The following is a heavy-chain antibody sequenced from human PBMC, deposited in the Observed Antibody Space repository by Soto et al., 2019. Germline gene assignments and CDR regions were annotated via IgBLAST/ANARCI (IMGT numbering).Heavy chain of an antibody. V-gene: IGHV4-59*01. CDR1: GGSIRSYY. CDR3: ARDPIYDILTDNPYDMDV. J-gene: IGHJ6*02. CDR2: IHYSGIT. D-gene: IGHD3-9*01. Sequence: QVHLQESGPGLVKPSETLSLTCTVSGGSIRSYYWSWIRQPPGKGLEWIGYIHYSGITNYNPSLKSRVTISVDTSKKQFSLKLSSVTAADTAVYYCARDPIYDILTDNPYDMDVWGQGTTVTVSS.